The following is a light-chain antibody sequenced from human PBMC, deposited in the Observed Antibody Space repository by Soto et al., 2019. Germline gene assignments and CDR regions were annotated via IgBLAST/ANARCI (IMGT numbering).Light chain of an antibody. CDR2: AAS. J-gene: IGKJ1*01. V-gene: IGKV1-27*01. Sequence: DIQMTQSPSSLSASVGDRVSITCRASQDIANFLAWYQHKPGKVPTLLIYAASTLQSGVPSRFSGSASGTDFTLTISSLQPEDGATYYCQKYNSPPRTFGQGTKLEV. CDR3: QKYNSPPRT. CDR1: QDIANF.